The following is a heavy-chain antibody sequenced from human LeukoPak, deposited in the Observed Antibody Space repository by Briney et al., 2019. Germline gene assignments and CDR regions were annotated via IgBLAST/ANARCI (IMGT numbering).Heavy chain of an antibody. CDR2: ISYDGSNK. CDR3: ARDQNFDY. CDR1: GFTFSSYA. J-gene: IGHJ4*02. Sequence: GRPLRLSCAASGFTFSSYAMHWVRQAPGKGLEWVAVISYDGSNKYYADSVKGRFTISRDNSKNTLYLQMNSLRAEDTAVYYCARDQNFDYWGQGTLVTVSS. V-gene: IGHV3-30-3*01.